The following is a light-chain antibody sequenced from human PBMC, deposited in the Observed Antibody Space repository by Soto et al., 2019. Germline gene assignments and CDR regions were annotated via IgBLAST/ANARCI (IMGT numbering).Light chain of an antibody. CDR3: QQRSNWPPSIT. Sequence: ELVLTQSPSTLSLSPSQRSTLSCSATQSVSSSYLAWYQQKPGQAPRLLIYDASNRATGIPARFSGSGSGTDFTLTISGLEPEDFAVYYCQQRSNWPPSITFGQGTRLEIK. J-gene: IGKJ5*01. CDR2: DAS. CDR1: QSVSSSY. V-gene: IGKV3D-20*02.